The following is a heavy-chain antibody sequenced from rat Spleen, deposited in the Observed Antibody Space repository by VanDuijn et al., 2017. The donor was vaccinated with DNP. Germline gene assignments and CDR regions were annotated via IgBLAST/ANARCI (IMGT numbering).Heavy chain of an antibody. Sequence: EVQLVESGGDLVQPGRSLKLSCVASGFTFNNYWMTWIRQVPGKGLEWVASITSSGGSTYYPDSVKGRFTISRDNAKNTLYLQMNSLRSEDTATYYCARVRYYGYAMDAWGQGTSVTVSS. CDR2: ITSSGGST. CDR3: ARVRYYGYAMDA. V-gene: IGHV5-31*01. CDR1: GFTFNNYW. J-gene: IGHJ4*01. D-gene: IGHD1-6*01.